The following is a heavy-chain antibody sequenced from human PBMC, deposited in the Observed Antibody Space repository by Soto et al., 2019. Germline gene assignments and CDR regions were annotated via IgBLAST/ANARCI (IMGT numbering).Heavy chain of an antibody. V-gene: IGHV5-51*01. J-gene: IGHJ6*03. Sequence: PGESLKISCKGSGYSFTSYWIGWVRQMPVKGLEWMGIIYPGDSDTRYSPSFQGQVTISADKSISTAYLQWSSLKASDTAMYYCARQGGRIAAAGTVYYYYYMDVWGKGTTVTVSS. CDR3: ARQGGRIAAAGTVYYYYYMDV. D-gene: IGHD6-13*01. CDR2: IYPGDSDT. CDR1: GYSFTSYW.